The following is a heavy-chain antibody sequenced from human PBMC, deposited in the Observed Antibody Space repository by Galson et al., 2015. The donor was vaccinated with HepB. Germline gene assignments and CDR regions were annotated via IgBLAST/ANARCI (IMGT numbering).Heavy chain of an antibody. D-gene: IGHD1-26*01. Sequence: LVWIGYVYDSGSTDSNPSLQSRVTIVADVSKNEFSLKLRSVTSADTAVYYCAGRGRRRLDNWGQGTLVTVSS. CDR2: VYDSGST. J-gene: IGHJ4*02. CDR3: AGRGRRRLDN. V-gene: IGHV4-59*01.